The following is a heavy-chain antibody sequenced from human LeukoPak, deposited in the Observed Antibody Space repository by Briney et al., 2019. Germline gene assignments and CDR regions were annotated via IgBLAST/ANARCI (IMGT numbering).Heavy chain of an antibody. J-gene: IGHJ4*02. V-gene: IGHV5-51*01. D-gene: IGHD3-10*01. Sequence: GESLKISCKHSGHSFTTYWIGWVRQMPGKGLEWMGIIYPGDSDTRYSPSFQGQVTISADKSISTAYLQWSGLKASDTAMYYCARRGAAGTPWQVGPIDYWGQGTLVTVSS. CDR1: GHSFTTYW. CDR3: ARRGAAGTPWQVGPIDY. CDR2: IYPGDSDT.